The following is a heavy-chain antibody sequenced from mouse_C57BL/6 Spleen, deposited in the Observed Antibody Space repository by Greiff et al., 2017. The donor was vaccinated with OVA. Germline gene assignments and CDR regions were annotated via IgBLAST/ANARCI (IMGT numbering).Heavy chain of an antibody. CDR2: INTSNGGT. CDR3: ARGDDYLDY. V-gene: IGHV1-53*01. J-gene: IGHJ2*01. CDR1: GYTFTSYW. Sequence: QVQLQQPGTELVKPGDSVKLSCTASGYTFTSYWLHWVKQRSGQGLEWIGNINTSNGGTNYNEKFQSKATLTVDKSSSTAYMQLSSLTSEDSAVYYCARGDDYLDYWGQGTTLTVSS. D-gene: IGHD2-3*01.